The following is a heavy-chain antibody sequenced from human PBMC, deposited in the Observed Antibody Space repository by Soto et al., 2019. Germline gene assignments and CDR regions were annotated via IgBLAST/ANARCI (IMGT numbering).Heavy chain of an antibody. CDR1: GYTFTSYD. CDR3: ARGNFWNYDFWSGYQNEVDY. J-gene: IGHJ4*02. V-gene: IGHV1-8*01. CDR2: MNPNSGNT. Sequence: GASVKVSCKASGYTFTSYDINWVRQATGQGLEWMGWMNPNSGNTGYAQKFQGRVTMTRNTSISTAYMELGSLRSEDTAVYYCARGNFWNYDFWSGYQNEVDYWGQGTLVTVSS. D-gene: IGHD3-3*01.